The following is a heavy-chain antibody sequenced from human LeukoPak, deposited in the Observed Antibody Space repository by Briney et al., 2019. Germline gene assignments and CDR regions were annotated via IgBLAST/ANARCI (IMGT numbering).Heavy chain of an antibody. J-gene: IGHJ5*02. V-gene: IGHV1-46*01. CDR1: GYTFTSYY. CDR2: INPSGGST. CDR3: ARDPKEDYYDSSGYYYGGYNWFDP. D-gene: IGHD3-22*01. Sequence: ASVKVSCKASGYTFTSYYIHWVRQAPGQGLEWMGIINPSGGSTSYAQKFQGRVTMTRDTSTSTVYMELSSLRSEDTAVYYCARDPKEDYYDSSGYYYGGYNWFDPWGQGTLVTVSS.